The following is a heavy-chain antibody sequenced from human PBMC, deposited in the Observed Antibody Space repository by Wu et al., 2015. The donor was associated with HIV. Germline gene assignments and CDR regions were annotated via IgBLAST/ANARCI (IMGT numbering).Heavy chain of an antibody. CDR3: ARDKSSSSFDY. D-gene: IGHD6-19*01. J-gene: IGHJ4*02. CDR2: IITLFGTT. CDR1: GDTFSDYY. V-gene: IGHV1-69*18. Sequence: QVQLVQSGPEVKKTGASVKVSCKASGDTFSDYYIQWVRQAPGQGLEWMGRIITLFGTTNYAQKFQGRVTITADDFTSTSYMELTRLRSEDTAVYYCARDKSSSSFDYWGQGTLVTVSS.